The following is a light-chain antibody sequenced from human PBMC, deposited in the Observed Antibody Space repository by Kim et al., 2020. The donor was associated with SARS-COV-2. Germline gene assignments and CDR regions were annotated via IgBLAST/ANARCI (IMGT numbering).Light chain of an antibody. CDR2: WAS. CDR3: QQYYSIPPT. V-gene: IGKV4-1*01. J-gene: IGKJ1*01. CDR1: QSILYSSNNKNY. Sequence: ATINFKSSQSILYSSNNKNYLAWYQQKPGQPPKLLIYWASTRESGVPDRFSGSGSGTDFTLTISSLQAEDVAVYYCQQYYSIPPTFGQGTKVDIK.